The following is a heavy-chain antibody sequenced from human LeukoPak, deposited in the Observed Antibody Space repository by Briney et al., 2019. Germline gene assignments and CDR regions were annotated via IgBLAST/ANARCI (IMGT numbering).Heavy chain of an antibody. J-gene: IGHJ4*02. V-gene: IGHV3-7*01. Sequence: PGGSLRLSCAASGFTFSTYWMSWVRQGPGKGLEWVANIKQDGSEKYYVDSVKGRFTISRDNANSPLFLQMNSLRGEDTAVYYCARGGAPRSCSNGVCYSSFFDSWGQGTLVTVSS. CDR3: ARGGAPRSCSNGVCYSSFFDS. CDR2: IKQDGSEK. CDR1: GFTFSTYW. D-gene: IGHD2-8*01.